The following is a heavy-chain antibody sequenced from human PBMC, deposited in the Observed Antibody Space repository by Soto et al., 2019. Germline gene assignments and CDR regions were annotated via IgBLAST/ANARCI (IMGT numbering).Heavy chain of an antibody. CDR2: IYYSGST. CDR3: ASPKIAFYNWFDP. CDR1: GGSISSSSYY. D-gene: IGHD3-3*02. V-gene: IGHV4-39*01. Sequence: ETLSLTCTVSGGSISSSSYYWGWIRHPPGKGLEWIGSIYYSGSTYYNPSLKSRVTISVDTSKNQFSLKLSSVTAADTAVYYCASPKIAFYNWFDPWGQGTLVTVSS. J-gene: IGHJ5*02.